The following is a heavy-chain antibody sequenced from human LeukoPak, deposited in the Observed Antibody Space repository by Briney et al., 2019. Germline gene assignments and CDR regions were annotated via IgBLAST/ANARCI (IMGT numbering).Heavy chain of an antibody. V-gene: IGHV1-18*01. Sequence: ASVKVSCTPSGYTFTSYGISWVRQTPGQGLERMGWISAYNYNTNYAQRLQGRVTMTTDTSTSTAYIEMGTLRSDDTAVYYCPCCAYCGGDCYQRQFDYWGQGTLVTVSS. J-gene: IGHJ4*02. D-gene: IGHD2-21*02. CDR2: ISAYNYNT. CDR1: GYTFTSYG. CDR3: PCCAYCGGDCYQRQFDY.